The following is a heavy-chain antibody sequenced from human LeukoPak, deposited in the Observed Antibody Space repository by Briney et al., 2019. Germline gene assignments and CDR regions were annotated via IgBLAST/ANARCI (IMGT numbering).Heavy chain of an antibody. CDR1: RFTFSSYD. D-gene: IGHD6-13*01. J-gene: IGHJ4*02. CDR2: ISSDGSNK. Sequence: PGRSLRLSCAASRFTFSSYDMYWVRQAPGKGLEWVALISSDGSNKYYADSVKGRFTVSRDSAKNSLYLQMNSLRAEDTAVYYCARGPYSSNWYVDYWGQGTLVTVAS. CDR3: ARGPYSSNWYVDY. V-gene: IGHV3-30*03.